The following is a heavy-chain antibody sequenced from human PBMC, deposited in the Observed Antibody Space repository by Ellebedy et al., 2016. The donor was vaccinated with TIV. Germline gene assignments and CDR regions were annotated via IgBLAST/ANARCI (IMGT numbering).Heavy chain of an antibody. V-gene: IGHV1-2*02. CDR2: INPNSGAT. D-gene: IGHD3-10*01. Sequence: AASVKVSCKASGYTFAAYYLLWVRLGPGQGLQWMGWINPNSGATNYAQELHGRVTMTRDTSISTAYMELNSLRSDDTAVYYCATGGRLSATRGLNWPFDYWGQGSPVSVS. CDR1: GYTFAAYY. J-gene: IGHJ4*02. CDR3: ATGGRLSATRGLNWPFDY.